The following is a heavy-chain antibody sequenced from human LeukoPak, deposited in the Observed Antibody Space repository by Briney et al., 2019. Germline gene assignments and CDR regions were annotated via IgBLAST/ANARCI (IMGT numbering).Heavy chain of an antibody. V-gene: IGHV4-4*07. J-gene: IGHJ6*03. D-gene: IGHD3-10*01. CDR3: AREAQLRGYYYYYYMDV. Sequence: SSETLSLTCTVSGGSISNSYWTWIRQPAGKGLEWIGRIYTSGSTNYNPSLKSRVTISVDTSKNQFSLKLSSVTAADTAVYYCAREAQLRGYYYYYYMDVWGKGTTVTISS. CDR2: IYTSGST. CDR1: GGSISNSY.